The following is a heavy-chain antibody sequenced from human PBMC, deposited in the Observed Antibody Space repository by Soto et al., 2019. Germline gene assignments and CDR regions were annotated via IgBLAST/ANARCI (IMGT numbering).Heavy chain of an antibody. CDR3: AKDGQFRTDGFDI. D-gene: IGHD1-1*01. J-gene: IGHJ3*02. Sequence: EAQLVASGGELVQPGGSLRLSCAASGFTFSSHGMSWVRQAPGKGLEWIAGLSRGGGSTYYADSVKGRFTISRDNSKNTLNLIMNSLRVEDTALYYCAKDGQFRTDGFDIWGQGTMVTVSS. V-gene: IGHV3-23*04. CDR2: LSRGGGST. CDR1: GFTFSSHG.